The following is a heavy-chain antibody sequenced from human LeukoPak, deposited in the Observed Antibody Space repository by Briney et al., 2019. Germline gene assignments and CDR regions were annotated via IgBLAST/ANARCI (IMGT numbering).Heavy chain of an antibody. J-gene: IGHJ4*02. CDR1: GGTFSSYT. CDR3: ARVPSSSSNQY. Sequence: SSVKVSCKASGGTFSSYTISWVRQAPGQGLEWMGRIIPILGIANYAQKFQGRVTITADKSTSTAYMELSSLRSEDTAVYYCARVPSSSSNQYWGQGTLATVSS. V-gene: IGHV1-69*02. D-gene: IGHD6-6*01. CDR2: IIPILGIA.